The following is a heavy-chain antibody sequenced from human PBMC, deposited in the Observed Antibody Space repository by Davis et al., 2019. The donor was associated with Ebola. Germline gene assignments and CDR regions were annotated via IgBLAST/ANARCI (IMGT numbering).Heavy chain of an antibody. CDR1: GFTFSSYA. CDR2: ISRSSSII. Sequence: GGSLRLSCAASGFTFSSYAMSWVRQAPGKGLEWISSISRSSSIIYYADSVKGRFTISRDNAKNSLYLQMDSVGDEDTAVYYCARDNRWLAHFDYWGQGTLVTVSS. CDR3: ARDNRWLAHFDY. J-gene: IGHJ4*02. D-gene: IGHD6-19*01. V-gene: IGHV3-48*02.